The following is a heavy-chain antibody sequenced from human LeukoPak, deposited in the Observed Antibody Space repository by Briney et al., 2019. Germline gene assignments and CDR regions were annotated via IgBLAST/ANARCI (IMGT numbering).Heavy chain of an antibody. Sequence: SQTLSLTCTVSGDSISSGDYHWSWIRQPPGEGLEWIGHIYYSGSTHYNPSLQSRVTISVDTSKNYFSLRLSSVIAADTAVYYCARVHSPRNSLGPQYYFDYWGQGILVTVSS. CDR2: IYYSGST. J-gene: IGHJ4*02. CDR3: ARVHSPRNSLGPQYYFDY. CDR1: GDSISSGDYH. V-gene: IGHV4-30-4*01. D-gene: IGHD2-21*01.